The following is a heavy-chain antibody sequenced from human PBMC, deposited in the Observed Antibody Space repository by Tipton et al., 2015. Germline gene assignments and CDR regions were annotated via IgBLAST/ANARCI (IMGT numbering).Heavy chain of an antibody. CDR3: VGGLSGYDPFDY. CDR1: GGSFSTYY. V-gene: IGHV4-34*01. Sequence: TLSLTCAVSGGSFSTYYWSWIRQPPGKGLEWIGEINHSGSTNYNPSLKSRVTMSVATSKNQFSLRLSSVTAADTAVYYCVGGLSGYDPFDYWGQGALVTVSS. J-gene: IGHJ4*02. CDR2: INHSGST. D-gene: IGHD5-12*01.